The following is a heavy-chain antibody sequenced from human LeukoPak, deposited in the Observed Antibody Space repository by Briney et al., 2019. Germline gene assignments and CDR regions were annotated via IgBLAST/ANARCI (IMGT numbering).Heavy chain of an antibody. J-gene: IGHJ4*02. Sequence: GGSLRLSCAASGFTFSTYNMNWVRQAPGKGLEWVSYISSSSSTIYNADSVKGRFTISRDNARNSLYLQMNSLRAEDTAVYYCAKAIVVRTYYFNYWGQGTLVTVSS. CDR2: ISSSSSTI. CDR1: GFTFSTYN. D-gene: IGHD2-21*01. V-gene: IGHV3-48*01. CDR3: AKAIVVRTYYFNY.